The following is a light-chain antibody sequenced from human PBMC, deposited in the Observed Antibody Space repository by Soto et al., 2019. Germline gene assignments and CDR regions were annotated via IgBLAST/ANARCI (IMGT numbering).Light chain of an antibody. J-gene: IGLJ1*01. CDR3: CSYAGSDTYV. CDR1: SSDVGSYSL. V-gene: IGLV2-23*01. Sequence: QSALTRPASVSGSPGQSITIFCTGTSSDVGSYSLVSWYQQHPGKAPKLMIYEGTKRPSGVSNRFSGTKSGNTASLTISGLQAEDEADYYCCSYAGSDTYVFGTGTKLTVL. CDR2: EGT.